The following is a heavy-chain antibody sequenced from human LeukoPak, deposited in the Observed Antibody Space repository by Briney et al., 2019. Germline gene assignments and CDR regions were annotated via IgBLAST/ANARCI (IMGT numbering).Heavy chain of an antibody. J-gene: IGHJ4*02. CDR2: INHSGST. Sequence: PSETLSLTCAVYGGSFSGYYWSWIRQPPGKGLEWIGEINHSGSTNYTPSLKGRVTISVDTSKNQFSLRLSSVTAADTAVYYCARGEDTVTPDYWGQGTLVTVSS. CDR1: GGSFSGYY. D-gene: IGHD4-17*01. CDR3: ARGEDTVTPDY. V-gene: IGHV4-34*01.